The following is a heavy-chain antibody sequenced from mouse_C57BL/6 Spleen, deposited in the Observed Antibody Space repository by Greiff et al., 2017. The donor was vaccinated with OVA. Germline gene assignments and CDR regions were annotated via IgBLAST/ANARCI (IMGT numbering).Heavy chain of an antibody. CDR2: IYPRSGNT. CDR1: GYTFTSYG. D-gene: IGHD1-3*01. Sequence: QVQLQESGAELARPGASVKLSCKASGYTFTSYGISWVKQRPGQGLEWIGEIYPRSGNTYYNEKFKGKATLTVDKSSSTAYMELRILTSEDSAVYFCAREWIYRMDYWGQGTSVTVSS. J-gene: IGHJ4*01. CDR3: AREWIYRMDY. V-gene: IGHV1-81*01.